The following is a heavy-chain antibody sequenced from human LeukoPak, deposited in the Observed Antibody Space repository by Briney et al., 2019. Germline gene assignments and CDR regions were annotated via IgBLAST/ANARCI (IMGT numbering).Heavy chain of an antibody. Sequence: AGGSLRLSCAASGFTFISYSMNWVRQAPGKGLEWVSSISSSSSYIYYADSVKGRFTISRDNAKNSLYLQMNSLRAEDTAVYYCARDALKQLERLSYFDYWGQGTLVTVSS. CDR3: ARDALKQLERLSYFDY. D-gene: IGHD1-1*01. CDR2: ISSSSSYI. CDR1: GFTFISYS. V-gene: IGHV3-21*01. J-gene: IGHJ4*02.